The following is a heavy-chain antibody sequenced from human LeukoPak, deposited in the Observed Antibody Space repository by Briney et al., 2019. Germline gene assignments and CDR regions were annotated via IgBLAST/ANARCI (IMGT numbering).Heavy chain of an antibody. J-gene: IGHJ4*02. CDR2: INPNSGGT. V-gene: IGHV1-2*04. Sequence: ASVKVSCKASGYTFTGYYMHWVRQAPGQGLEWMGWINPNSGGTNYAQKFQGWVTMTRDTSISTAYMELSSLRSEDTAAYYCAARASGVGGFDYWGQGTLVTVSS. D-gene: IGHD3-10*01. CDR1: GYTFTGYY. CDR3: AARASGVGGFDY.